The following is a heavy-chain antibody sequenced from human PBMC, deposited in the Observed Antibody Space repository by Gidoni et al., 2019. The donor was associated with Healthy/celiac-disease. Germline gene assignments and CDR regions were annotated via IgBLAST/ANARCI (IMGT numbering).Heavy chain of an antibody. CDR1: GGSISSSSYY. J-gene: IGHJ4*02. CDR3: ARRQYSSPYEY. Sequence: QLQLQESGPGLVKPSETLSLTCTVSGGSISSSSYYWGWIRQPPGKGLEWIGSIYYSGSNYYNPSLKSRVTISVDTSKNQFSLKLSSVTAADTAVYYCARRQYSSPYEYWGQGTLVTVSS. CDR2: IYYSGSN. V-gene: IGHV4-39*01. D-gene: IGHD6-6*01.